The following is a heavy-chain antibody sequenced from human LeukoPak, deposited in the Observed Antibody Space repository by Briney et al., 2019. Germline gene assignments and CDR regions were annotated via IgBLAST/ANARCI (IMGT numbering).Heavy chain of an antibody. V-gene: IGHV1-2*02. CDR1: GYTFTGYY. J-gene: IGHJ4*02. D-gene: IGHD1-26*01. CDR3: AREESGSYNDS. Sequence: ASVKVSCKASGYTFTGYYMHWVRQPPGQGLEWMGGINPNSGGTNYAQKFQGRVTMTRDTSISTAYMELSRLRSDDTAVYYCAREESGSYNDSWGQGTLVTVSS. CDR2: INPNSGGT.